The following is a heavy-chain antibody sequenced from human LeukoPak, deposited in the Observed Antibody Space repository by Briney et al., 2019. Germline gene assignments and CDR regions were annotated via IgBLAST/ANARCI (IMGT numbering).Heavy chain of an antibody. V-gene: IGHV1-2*02. Sequence: ASVKVSCKASGYTFTGYYMHWVRQAPGQGLEWMGWINPNSGGTNYAQKFQGRVTMTRDTSISTAYMELGRLRSDDTAVYYCAREIIAAAGYYYYGMDVWGQGTTVTVSS. D-gene: IGHD6-13*01. CDR3: AREIIAAAGYYYYGMDV. CDR1: GYTFTGYY. J-gene: IGHJ6*02. CDR2: INPNSGGT.